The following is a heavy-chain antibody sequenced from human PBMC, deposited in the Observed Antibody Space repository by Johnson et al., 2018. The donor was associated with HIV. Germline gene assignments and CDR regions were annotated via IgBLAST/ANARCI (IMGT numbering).Heavy chain of an antibody. CDR2: IKQHGSEK. CDR3: AGGYGSGSGDAFDI. D-gene: IGHD3-10*01. CDR1: GFTFISYW. V-gene: IGHV3-7*04. Sequence: VQLVESGGGLVQPAGSLRLSCAASGFTFISYWMSWVRQAPGKGLEWVANIKQHGSEKYYVDSVKGRFTISRDNAKNSLFLQMNSLRAEDTAVYYCAGGYGSGSGDAFDIWGQGTMVTVSS. J-gene: IGHJ3*02.